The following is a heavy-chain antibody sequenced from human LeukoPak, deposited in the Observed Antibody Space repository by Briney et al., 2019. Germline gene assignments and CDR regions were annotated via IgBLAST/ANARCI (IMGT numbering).Heavy chain of an antibody. D-gene: IGHD4-17*01. Sequence: GGSLRLSCAASGFTFSSYSMNWVRQAPGKGLEWVSSISTSSSYIYYADSVKGRFTSSRDNAKNSLYLQMNSLRAEDTAVYYCARDSATVTSTSSWFDPWSQGTLVTVSS. CDR2: ISTSSSYI. CDR1: GFTFSSYS. CDR3: ARDSATVTSTSSWFDP. J-gene: IGHJ5*02. V-gene: IGHV3-21*01.